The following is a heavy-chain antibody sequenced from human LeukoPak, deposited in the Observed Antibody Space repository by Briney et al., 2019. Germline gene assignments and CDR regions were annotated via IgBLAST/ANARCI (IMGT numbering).Heavy chain of an antibody. CDR2: IIPIFGTA. D-gene: IGHD6-19*01. CDR1: GGTFSSYA. J-gene: IGHJ5*02. CDR3: ASASSLSSGWYRGPGPWFGP. V-gene: IGHV1-69*05. Sequence: SVKVSCKASGGTFSSYAISWVRQAPGQGLEWMGGIIPIFGTANYAQKFQGRVTITTDESTSTAYMELSSLRSDDTAVYYCASASSLSSGWYRGPGPWFGPWGQGTLVTVSS.